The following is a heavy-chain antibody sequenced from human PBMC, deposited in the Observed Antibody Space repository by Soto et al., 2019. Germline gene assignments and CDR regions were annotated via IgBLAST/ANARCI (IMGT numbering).Heavy chain of an antibody. Sequence: PGGSLRLSCAASGFTFSSCAMSWVRQAPGKGLEWVSTISGSGNSTYYADSVKGRFTISRDNSKNTLYLQMSSLRAEDTAVYYCANSIAVAAHWDSWGQGTLVTVSS. CDR3: ANSIAVAAHWDS. J-gene: IGHJ4*02. V-gene: IGHV3-23*01. CDR2: ISGSGNST. CDR1: GFTFSSCA. D-gene: IGHD6-19*01.